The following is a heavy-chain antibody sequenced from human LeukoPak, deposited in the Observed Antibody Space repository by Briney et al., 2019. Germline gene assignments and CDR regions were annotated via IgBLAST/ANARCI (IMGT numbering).Heavy chain of an antibody. V-gene: IGHV3-21*01. CDR2: ISSSSSYI. Sequence: PGGSLRLSCAATGFTFSSYSMNWVRQAPGKGLEWVSSISSSSSYIYYADSVKGRFTISRDHAKNSLYLQMNSLRAEDKAVYYCARERSGIAAAGPLDYWGQGTLVTVSS. CDR1: GFTFSSYS. CDR3: ARERSGIAAAGPLDY. D-gene: IGHD6-13*01. J-gene: IGHJ4*02.